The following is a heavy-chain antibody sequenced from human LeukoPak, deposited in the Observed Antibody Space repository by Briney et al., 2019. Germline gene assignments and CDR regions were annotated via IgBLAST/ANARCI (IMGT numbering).Heavy chain of an antibody. CDR2: IYKSGST. CDR1: GESINPYY. J-gene: IGHJ4*02. D-gene: IGHD3-10*01. Sequence: SETLSLTCTVSGESINPYYWNWIRQPAGKGLEWIGHIYKSGSTNYNPSLKSRVTMSLDTSKNQFSLKLRSVTAADTAVYYCAREYYYGSGSYKEYYFDYWGQGTLVTVSS. CDR3: AREYYYGSGSYKEYYFDY. V-gene: IGHV4-4*07.